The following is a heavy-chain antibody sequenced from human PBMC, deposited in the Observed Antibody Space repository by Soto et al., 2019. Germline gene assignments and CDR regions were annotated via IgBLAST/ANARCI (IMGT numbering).Heavy chain of an antibody. V-gene: IGHV1-18*01. J-gene: IGHJ6*02. CDR3: ARDPTIFGVVQNYGMDV. CDR2: ISAYNGIT. Sequence: QVQLVQSGAEVKKPGASVKVSCKASGYTFTSYGISWVRQAPGQGLEWMGWISAYNGITNYAQKLQGRVTMTTDTPTSTAYMELRSLRSDDTAVYYCARDPTIFGVVQNYGMDVWGQGTTVTVSS. D-gene: IGHD3-3*01. CDR1: GYTFTSYG.